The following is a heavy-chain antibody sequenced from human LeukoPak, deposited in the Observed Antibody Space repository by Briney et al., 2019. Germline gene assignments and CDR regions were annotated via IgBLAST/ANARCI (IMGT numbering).Heavy chain of an antibody. J-gene: IGHJ4*02. D-gene: IGHD6-13*01. V-gene: IGHV3-7*03. Sequence: GGSLRLSCAASGFSFSCYWMTWVRQAPGKGLEWVANIKQDGSEKYYVDSVKGRFTISRDNAKNSLYLQMNSLRAEDTAVYYCARTPIAAAGKGIWYFDYWGQGTLVTVSS. CDR2: IKQDGSEK. CDR3: ARTPIAAAGKGIWYFDY. CDR1: GFSFSCYW.